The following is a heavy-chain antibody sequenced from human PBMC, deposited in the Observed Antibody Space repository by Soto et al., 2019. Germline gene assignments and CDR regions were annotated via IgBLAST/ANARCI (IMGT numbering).Heavy chain of an antibody. D-gene: IGHD3-10*01. Sequence: VGSLRLSCAVSGFTFSDYYMSWIRQAPGKGLEWVSYISSSGSTIYYAESVKGRFTISRDNAKNSLYLQMNSLRAEDTAVYYCARGEVLWFGELSYGYDYGMDVWGQGTTVTVSS. J-gene: IGHJ6*02. CDR3: ARGEVLWFGELSYGYDYGMDV. V-gene: IGHV3-11*01. CDR2: ISSSGSTI. CDR1: GFTFSDYY.